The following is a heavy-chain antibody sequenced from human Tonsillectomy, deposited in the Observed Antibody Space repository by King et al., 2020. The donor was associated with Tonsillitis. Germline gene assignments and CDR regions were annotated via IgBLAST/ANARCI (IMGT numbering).Heavy chain of an antibody. D-gene: IGHD7-27*01. CDR3: ARLGAGDLATFDI. CDR2: IYPVNSDT. Sequence: QLVQSGAEVKKAGESLKISCKGSGYSFTNYWIGWVRHMPGKGLEFLGIIYPVNSDTRDSPSFQGQVTISADKSIITAYLQWSSLKAADTGIYYCARLGAGDLATFDIWGQGTMVTVSS. V-gene: IGHV5-51*01. J-gene: IGHJ3*02. CDR1: GYSFTNYW.